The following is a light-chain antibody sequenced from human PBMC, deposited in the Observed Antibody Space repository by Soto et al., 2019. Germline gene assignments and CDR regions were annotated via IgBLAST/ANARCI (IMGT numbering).Light chain of an antibody. CDR2: GAS. J-gene: IGKJ1*01. CDR1: QSVRSNY. Sequence: EIVLTQSPGTLSLSPGDRATLSCRASQSVRSNYLDWYRQTPGQAPRLLIYGASNRATGIGDRFSGSGSGTDFTLVISRLEPEDFALYYCQQYGSSPWTFGQGTKVEIK. CDR3: QQYGSSPWT. V-gene: IGKV3-20*01.